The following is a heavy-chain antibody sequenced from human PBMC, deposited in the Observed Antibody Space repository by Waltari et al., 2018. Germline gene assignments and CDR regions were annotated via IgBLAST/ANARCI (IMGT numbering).Heavy chain of an antibody. J-gene: IGHJ6*03. CDR2: INHRGNT. CDR3: ARLDLATIDFYYYYYMDV. Sequence: QVQLQQWGAGLLKPSETLSLTCAVYGGSFSDYYWSWTRQPPGKGLEWIGEINHRGNTYYNPSLKRRVTISVDTSENQFSLKLSSVTAADTAVYYCARLDLATIDFYYYYYMDVWGKGTTVTISS. V-gene: IGHV4-34*02. CDR1: GGSFSDYY.